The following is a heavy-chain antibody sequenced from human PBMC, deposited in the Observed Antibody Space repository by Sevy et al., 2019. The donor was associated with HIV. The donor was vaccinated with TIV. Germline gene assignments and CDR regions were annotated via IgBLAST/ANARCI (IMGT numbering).Heavy chain of an antibody. D-gene: IGHD2-15*01. J-gene: IGHJ4*02. V-gene: IGHV3-64D*06. CDR3: VKDPGGCSGGSCYRTTGSLDY. CDR1: GFTFSSYA. Sequence: GGSLRLSCSASGFTFSSYAMHWVRQAPGKGLEYVSAISSNGGSTYYADSVKGRFTISRDNSKNTLYLQMSSLGAEDTAVYYCVKDPGGCSGGSCYRTTGSLDYWGQGTMVTVSS. CDR2: ISSNGGST.